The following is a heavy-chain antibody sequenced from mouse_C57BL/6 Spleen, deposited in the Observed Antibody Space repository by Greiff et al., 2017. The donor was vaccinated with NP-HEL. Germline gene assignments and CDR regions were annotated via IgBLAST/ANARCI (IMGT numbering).Heavy chain of an antibody. CDR3: ARSLTTVVARLYYFDY. V-gene: IGHV1-39*01. Sequence: EVKLQESGPELVKPGASVKISCKASGYSFTDYNMNWVKQSNGKSLEWIGVINPNYGTTSYNQKFKGKATLTVDQSSSTAYMQLNRLTSEDSAVYYCARSLTTVVARLYYFDYWGQGTTLTVSS. J-gene: IGHJ2*01. CDR2: INPNYGTT. D-gene: IGHD1-1*01. CDR1: GYSFTDYN.